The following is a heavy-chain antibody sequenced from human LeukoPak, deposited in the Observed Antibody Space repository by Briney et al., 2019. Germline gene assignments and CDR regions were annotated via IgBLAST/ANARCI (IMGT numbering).Heavy chain of an antibody. Sequence: GGSLRLSCAASGFTFSSYEMNWVRQAPGKGLEWVSAISGSGGSTYYADSVKGRFTISRDNSKNTLHLQMNSLRAEDAAVYYCAKVFPLVSSDYYQGRGGYYFDNWGQGTLVTVSS. CDR1: GFTFSSYE. J-gene: IGHJ4*02. D-gene: IGHD3-22*01. CDR2: ISGSGGST. CDR3: AKVFPLVSSDYYQGRGGYYFDN. V-gene: IGHV3-23*01.